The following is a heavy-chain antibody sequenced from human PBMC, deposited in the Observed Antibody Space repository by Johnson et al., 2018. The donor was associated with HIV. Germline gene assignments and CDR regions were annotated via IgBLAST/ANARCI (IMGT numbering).Heavy chain of an antibody. D-gene: IGHD5-24*01. CDR1: GFTFSSYA. J-gene: IGHJ3*02. CDR3: ARDQWMAGDAFDI. Sequence: QVQLVESGGGVVQPGRSLRLSCVASGFTFSSYAMHWVRQAPGKGLEWVAVISYDGSNKYYADSVKGRFTISRDNSKNTLYLQMNSLRAEDTAVYYCARDQWMAGDAFDIWGKGTVVTVSS. CDR2: ISYDGSNK. V-gene: IGHV3-30-3*01.